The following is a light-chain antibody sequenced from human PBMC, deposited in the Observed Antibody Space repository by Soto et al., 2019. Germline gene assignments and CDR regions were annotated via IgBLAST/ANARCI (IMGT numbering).Light chain of an antibody. CDR1: QYVSGY. V-gene: IGKV3-11*01. J-gene: IGKJ4*01. CDR2: DTS. Sequence: VLTQSPATLSLSPGERATLSCRASQYVSGYLAWYQQKPGQAPRLLIYDTSNRAPGTPARFSGSGSGTDFTLTISRLEPEDFAVYYCHQYGSSPLTFGGGTKVDNK. CDR3: HQYGSSPLT.